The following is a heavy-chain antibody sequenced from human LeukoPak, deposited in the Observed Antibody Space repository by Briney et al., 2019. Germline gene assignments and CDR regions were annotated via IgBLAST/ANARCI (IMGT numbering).Heavy chain of an antibody. CDR3: ARGSFFGEVTSYYYYMDV. CDR2: IYTSGST. V-gene: IGHV4-61*02. J-gene: IGHJ6*03. D-gene: IGHD3-3*01. Sequence: SQTLSLTCTVSGGSISSGSYYRSWIRQPAGKGLEWIGRIYTSGSTNYNPSHKSRVTISVDTSKNQFSLKLSSVTAADTAVYYCARGSFFGEVTSYYYYMDVWGKGTTVTVSS. CDR1: GGSISSGSYY.